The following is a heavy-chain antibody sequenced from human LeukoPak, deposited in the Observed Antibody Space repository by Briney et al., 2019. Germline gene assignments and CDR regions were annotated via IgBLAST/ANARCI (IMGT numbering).Heavy chain of an antibody. J-gene: IGHJ4*02. CDR2: IKSKTDGGTT. CDR1: GFTLSNAW. D-gene: IGHD1-1*01. CDR3: TTGSNWNDGGFDY. V-gene: IGHV3-15*01. Sequence: GGSLTLSCAASGFTLSNAWMSWVRQAPGKGLEWVGRIKSKTDGGTTDYAAPVKGRFTISRDDSKNTLYLQMNSLKTEDTAVYYCTTGSNWNDGGFDYWGQGTLVTVSS.